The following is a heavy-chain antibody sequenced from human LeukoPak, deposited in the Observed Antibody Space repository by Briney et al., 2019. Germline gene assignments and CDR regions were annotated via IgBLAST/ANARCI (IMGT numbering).Heavy chain of an antibody. CDR3: ARDRRITMVRGVIRWFDP. CDR1: GFTFNSYS. Sequence: GGSLRLSCAASGFTFNSYSMNWVRQAPGKGLEWVSSISSSSSYIYYADSVKGRFTISRDNAKNSLYLQMNSLRAEDTAVYYCARDRRITMVRGVIRWFDPWGQGTLVTVSS. D-gene: IGHD3-10*01. CDR2: ISSSSSYI. J-gene: IGHJ5*02. V-gene: IGHV3-21*01.